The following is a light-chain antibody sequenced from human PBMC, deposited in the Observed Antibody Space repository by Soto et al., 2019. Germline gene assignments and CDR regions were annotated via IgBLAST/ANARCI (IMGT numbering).Light chain of an antibody. CDR1: SSDVGGYNY. CDR3: SSYTSSSTLV. J-gene: IGLJ1*01. CDR2: EVS. Sequence: QSALTQPASVSGSPGQSITISCTGTSSDVGGYNYVSWYQQHPGKAPKLMIYEVSNRPSGVSNRSSGSKSGNTASLTISGLQAEDEADYYCSSYTSSSTLVFRTGTKLTVL. V-gene: IGLV2-14*01.